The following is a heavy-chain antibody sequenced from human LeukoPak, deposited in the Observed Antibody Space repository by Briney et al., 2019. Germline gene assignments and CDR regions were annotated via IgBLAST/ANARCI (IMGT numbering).Heavy chain of an antibody. CDR1: GGTFSSYA. CDR2: IIPIFGTA. D-gene: IGHD6-19*01. J-gene: IGHJ6*03. Sequence: RASVKVSCKASGGTFSSYAISWVRQAPGQGLEWMGGIIPIFGTANYAQKFQGRVTITADKSTSTAHMELSSLRSEDTAVYYCARAEKSDSSGWSSEYYYYSMDVWGKGTTVTVSS. V-gene: IGHV1-69*06. CDR3: ARAEKSDSSGWSSEYYYYSMDV.